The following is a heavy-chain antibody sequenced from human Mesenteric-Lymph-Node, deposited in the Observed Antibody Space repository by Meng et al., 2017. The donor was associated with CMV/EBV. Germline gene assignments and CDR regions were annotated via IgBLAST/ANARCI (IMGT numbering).Heavy chain of an antibody. CDR2: IGSNEGST. D-gene: IGHD1-26*01. V-gene: IGHV3-64*02. CDR3: ASMWEGGY. Sequence: LSLTCAASEFTFSQLTMYWVRQAPGKGLEYVSSIGSNEGSTNYADSVKGRFTISRDNAKKALYLQMNALRVEDTAVYYCASMWEGGYWGQGTLVTVSS. J-gene: IGHJ4*02. CDR1: EFTFSQLT.